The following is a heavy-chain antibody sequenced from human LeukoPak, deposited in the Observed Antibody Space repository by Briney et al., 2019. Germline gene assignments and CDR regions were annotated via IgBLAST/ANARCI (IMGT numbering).Heavy chain of an antibody. V-gene: IGHV3-48*01. CDR2: INGSGTTI. CDR3: ARSDGFDI. J-gene: IGHJ3*02. Sequence: GGSLRLSCGASGLIFSTYSMNWLRQAPGKGLEWVSYINGSGTTISYADSVKGQFTISRDNAEKSLYLQMSSLRAEDTAVYYCARSDGFDIWGQGTMVTVSS. CDR1: GLIFSTYS.